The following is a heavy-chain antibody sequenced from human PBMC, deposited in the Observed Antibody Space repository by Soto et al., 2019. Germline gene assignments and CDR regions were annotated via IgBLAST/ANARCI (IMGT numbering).Heavy chain of an antibody. CDR1: GYTFTGYY. D-gene: IGHD3-22*01. J-gene: IGHJ3*02. CDR3: ARDLAGYYDSRPFDI. V-gene: IGHV1-2*02. Sequence: GASVKVSCKASGYTFTGYYMHWVRQAPGQGLEWMGWVNPNSGGTNYAQKFQGRVTMTRDTSISTAYMELSRLRSDDTAVYYCARDLAGYYDSRPFDIWGQGTVVTVSS. CDR2: VNPNSGGT.